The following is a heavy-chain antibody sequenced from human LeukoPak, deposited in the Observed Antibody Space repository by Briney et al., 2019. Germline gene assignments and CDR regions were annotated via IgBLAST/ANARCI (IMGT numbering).Heavy chain of an antibody. CDR1: GGSISSSSYY. V-gene: IGHV3-23*01. D-gene: IGHD3-10*01. J-gene: IGHJ4*02. Sequence: ETLSLTCTVSGGSISSSSYYWGWIRQPPGKGLEWVSATSGSGGSTYYADSVKGRFTISRDNSKNTLYLQMNSLRAEDTAVYYCAKDRIGGRPFSFDYWGQGTLVTVSS. CDR3: AKDRIGGRPFSFDY. CDR2: TSGSGGST.